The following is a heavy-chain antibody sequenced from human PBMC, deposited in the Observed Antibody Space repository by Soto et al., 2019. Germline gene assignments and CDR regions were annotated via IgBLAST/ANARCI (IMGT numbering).Heavy chain of an antibody. D-gene: IGHD1-26*01. CDR1: GFTFSSYW. J-gene: IGHJ4*02. CDR2: IKQDGSEN. CDR3: ARGVGSSPPRY. V-gene: IGHV3-7*03. Sequence: GSLRLSCAASGFTFSSYWMSWVRQAPGKGLEWVANIKQDGSENYYVDSVKGRFTISRDNAKNSLYLQMNSLRAEDTAVYYCARGVGSSPPRYWGRGTLVTVSS.